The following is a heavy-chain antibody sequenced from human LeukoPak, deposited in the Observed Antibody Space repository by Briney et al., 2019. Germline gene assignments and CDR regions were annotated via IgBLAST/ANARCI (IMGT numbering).Heavy chain of an antibody. J-gene: IGHJ4*02. Sequence: GRSHRPSRAAYAFTFSTSGMDSASQDPGKGLEWLAFVRSDGSNKYYADSVKGRFTISRDNSQNTLYLQMNSLRAEDTAVYYCAKVPGVPHMSQAYWGQGTLVTVSS. V-gene: IGHV3-30*02. CDR1: AFTFSTSG. CDR2: VRSDGSNK. D-gene: IGHD2-2*01. CDR3: AKVPGVPHMSQAY.